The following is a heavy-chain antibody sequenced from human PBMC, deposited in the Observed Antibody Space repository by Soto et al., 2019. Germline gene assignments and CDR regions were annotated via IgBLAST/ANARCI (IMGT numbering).Heavy chain of an antibody. V-gene: IGHV4-30-4*01. CDR3: ASVDQQHHVCDH. Sequence: SESLSLTCTVSGGSISSGDNYWSWLRQPPGKGLEWIGYIDYSRSTYSNPTLNSRITISVDTSKIQASHKLIYVTAADTAVYYCASVDQQHHVCDHWGQGTLVTVSS. J-gene: IGHJ4*02. CDR2: IDYSRST. D-gene: IGHD6-13*01. CDR1: GGSISSGDNY.